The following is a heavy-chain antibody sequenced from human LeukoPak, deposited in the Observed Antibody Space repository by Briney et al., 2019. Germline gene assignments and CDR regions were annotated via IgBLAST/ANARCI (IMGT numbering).Heavy chain of an antibody. V-gene: IGHV3-30*04. CDR2: ISYDGSNK. Sequence: GGSLRLSCAASGFTFDEYAMHWVRQAPGKGLERVAVISYDGSNKYYVDSVKGRFTISRDNSKNTLFLQMNSLSAEDTAVYYCARGRYNYGYIFDCWGQGTLVTVSS. J-gene: IGHJ4*02. CDR1: GFTFDEYA. CDR3: ARGRYNYGYIFDC. D-gene: IGHD5-18*01.